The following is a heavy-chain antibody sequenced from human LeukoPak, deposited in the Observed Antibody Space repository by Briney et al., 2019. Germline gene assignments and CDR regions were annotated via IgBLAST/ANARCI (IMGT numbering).Heavy chain of an antibody. CDR3: EAYGSV. J-gene: IGHJ4*02. Sequence: GGSLRLSCSASGLNFHDVWMTWVRQTPGRGLEWVANIKGDGSEKNYVGSVRGRFTISGDNAQNLLFLQIDNLRAEDTAIYYCEAYGSVWGQGTLVIVSS. D-gene: IGHD3-10*01. V-gene: IGHV3-7*03. CDR2: IKGDGSEK. CDR1: GLNFHDVW.